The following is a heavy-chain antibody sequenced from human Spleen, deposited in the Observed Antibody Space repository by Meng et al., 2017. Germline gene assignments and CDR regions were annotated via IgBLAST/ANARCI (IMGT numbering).Heavy chain of an antibody. CDR2: IYYNGST. D-gene: IGHD1-1*01. J-gene: IGHJ5*02. V-gene: IGHV4-61*03. CDR3: ARDPHTTGTYDL. Sequence: QVQLEEAGTGVVRPSEILSLTCTVSGDSVTSGNYYWSWIRQPPGKGPEWIGYIYYNGSTNYNPSLKSRLTMSIDTSKNRFSLKLTSVTAADTAVYYCARDPHTTGTYDLWGQGTLVTVSS. CDR1: GDSVTSGNYY.